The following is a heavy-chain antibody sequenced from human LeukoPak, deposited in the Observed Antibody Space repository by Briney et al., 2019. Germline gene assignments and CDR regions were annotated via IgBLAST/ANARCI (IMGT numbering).Heavy chain of an antibody. D-gene: IGHD1-26*01. CDR1: GGSISSNAYY. V-gene: IGHV4-39*01. CDR2: IYSSVST. Sequence: PSETLSLTCTVSGGSISSNAYYWAWIRQPPEKGLEWIGSIYSSVSTYYNPSLKSRVTISVDTSKNQFSLRLSSVTAADTALYYCAYSGSYGHLGYWGQGIPVTVSS. CDR3: AYSGSYGHLGY. J-gene: IGHJ4*02.